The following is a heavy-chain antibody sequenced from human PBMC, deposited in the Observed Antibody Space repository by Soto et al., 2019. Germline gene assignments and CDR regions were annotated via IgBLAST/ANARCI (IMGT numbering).Heavy chain of an antibody. D-gene: IGHD6-19*01. CDR3: AGGAVAGTSPAY. Sequence: QVQLQESGPGLVKPSGTLSLTCAVSSGSITSSNWWSWVRQPPGKGLEWIGEIYHIGSTNYNPSLKSRVTISVDKSKNVFSLKLSSVTAADTAMYYCAGGAVAGTSPAYWGQGTLVTVSS. CDR1: SGSITSSNW. J-gene: IGHJ4*02. CDR2: IYHIGST. V-gene: IGHV4-4*02.